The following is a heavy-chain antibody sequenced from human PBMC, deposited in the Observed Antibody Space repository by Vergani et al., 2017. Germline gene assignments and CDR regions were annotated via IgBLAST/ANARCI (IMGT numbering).Heavy chain of an antibody. V-gene: IGHV3-30-3*01. CDR2: ISYDGSNK. Sequence: VQLLESGGGLVQPGGSLRLSCAASGFTFSSYAMHWVRQAPGKGLEWVAVISYDGSNKYYADSVKGRFTISRDNSKNTLYLQMNSLRAEDTAVYYCASLALPEAYYFDYWGQGTLVTVSS. CDR1: GFTFSSYA. D-gene: IGHD1-14*01. J-gene: IGHJ4*02. CDR3: ASLALPEAYYFDY.